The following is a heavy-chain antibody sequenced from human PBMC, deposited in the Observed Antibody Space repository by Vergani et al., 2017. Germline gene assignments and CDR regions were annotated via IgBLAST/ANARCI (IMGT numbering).Heavy chain of an antibody. CDR2: FDPEDGET. CDR1: GYTLTELY. Sequence: QVQLVQSGAEVKKPGASVKVSCKVSGYTLTELYMHWVRQAPGKGLQWMGGFDPEDGETIYAQKFQGRVTMTEDTSTDTAYMELSSLRSEDTAVYYCQATKRISMVRGDDYWGQGTLVTVSS. D-gene: IGHD3-10*01. V-gene: IGHV1-24*01. J-gene: IGHJ4*02. CDR3: QATKRISMVRGDDY.